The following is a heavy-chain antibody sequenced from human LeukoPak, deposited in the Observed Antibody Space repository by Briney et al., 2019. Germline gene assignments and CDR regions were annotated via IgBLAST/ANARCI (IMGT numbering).Heavy chain of an antibody. D-gene: IGHD1-14*01. Sequence: GGSLRLSCAASGFTFSSYTMNWVRQGPGKGLEWVSAITGSGGDTHYADSVKGRFTISRDSSKNTLYLQMNSLRAEDTAVYYCAKDGPDSGSYFDYWGQGTLVTVSS. V-gene: IGHV3-23*01. CDR2: ITGSGGDT. J-gene: IGHJ4*02. CDR1: GFTFSSYT. CDR3: AKDGPDSGSYFDY.